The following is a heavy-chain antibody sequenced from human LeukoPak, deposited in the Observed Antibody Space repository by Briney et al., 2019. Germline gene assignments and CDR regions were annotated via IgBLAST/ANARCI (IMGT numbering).Heavy chain of an antibody. V-gene: IGHV3-53*01. D-gene: IGHD2-15*01. CDR3: ARGYCSGGSCYHYGMDV. Sequence: QPGGSLRLSCVVSGFTVSNNYMSWVRQAPRKGLEWVSLIYSGGSTYYADSVKGRFTISRDNSKNTVYLQMNSLRAEDTAMYYCARGYCSGGSCYHYGMDVWGQGTTVTVSS. CDR1: GFTVSNNY. J-gene: IGHJ6*02. CDR2: IYSGGST.